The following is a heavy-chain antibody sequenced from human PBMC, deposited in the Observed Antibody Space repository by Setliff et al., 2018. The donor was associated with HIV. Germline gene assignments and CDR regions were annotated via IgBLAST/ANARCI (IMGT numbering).Heavy chain of an antibody. V-gene: IGHV4-30-4*08. D-gene: IGHD3-16*01. CDR1: GGSINSGDYY. J-gene: IGHJ4*02. CDR2: IYYSGNT. CDR3: VHSLLGAPMVDY. Sequence: SETLSLTCTVSGGSINSGDYYWSWIRQPPGKGLEWLGYIYYSGNTFYNPSLTSRVTISVDTSKNQFSLRLNSVTAADTAMYYCVHSLLGAPMVDYWGQGTLVTVSS.